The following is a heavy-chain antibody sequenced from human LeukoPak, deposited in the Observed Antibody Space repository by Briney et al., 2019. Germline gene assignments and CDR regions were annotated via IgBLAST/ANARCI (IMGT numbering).Heavy chain of an antibody. D-gene: IGHD6-19*01. CDR2: IIPIVETA. Sequence: SVKVSCKASGGTFSNYALNWVRQAPGQGLEWMGGIIPIVETANYAQKFQGRVTISTDESTSTVFMELHSLRSEDTAVYYCTTDPRITVAGTGYYYYYMDVWGKGTTVTVS. V-gene: IGHV1-69*05. J-gene: IGHJ6*03. CDR1: GGTFSNYA. CDR3: TTDPRITVAGTGYYYYYMDV.